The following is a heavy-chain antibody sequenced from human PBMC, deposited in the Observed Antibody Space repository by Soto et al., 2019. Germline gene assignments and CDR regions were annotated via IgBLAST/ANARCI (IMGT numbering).Heavy chain of an antibody. CDR2: IYYTETT. D-gene: IGHD3-3*01. CDR3: ARKGWRFGVVPRGGLAP. Sequence: SETLSLTCTVSGASISTRGFNWSWVRQHPRNGLEWIGYIYYTETTFFNPSLKGRAVMSVDTSKNQFSLRLTSVTAADTAVYYCARKGWRFGVVPRGGLAPWGQGSLVTVSS. J-gene: IGHJ5*02. CDR1: GASISTRGFN. V-gene: IGHV4-31*03.